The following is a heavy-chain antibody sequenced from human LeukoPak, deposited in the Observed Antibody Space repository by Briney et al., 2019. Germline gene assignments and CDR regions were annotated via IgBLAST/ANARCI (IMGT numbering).Heavy chain of an antibody. Sequence: GGSLRLSCAASGFTVSSNYMSWVRQAPGKGLEWVSVIYSGGSTYYADSVKGRFTISRDNAKNSLYLQMNSLRAEDTAVYYCARDPYSSSFESDYWGQGTLVTVSS. CDR1: GFTVSSNY. D-gene: IGHD6-6*01. V-gene: IGHV3-66*01. CDR2: IYSGGST. CDR3: ARDPYSSSFESDY. J-gene: IGHJ4*02.